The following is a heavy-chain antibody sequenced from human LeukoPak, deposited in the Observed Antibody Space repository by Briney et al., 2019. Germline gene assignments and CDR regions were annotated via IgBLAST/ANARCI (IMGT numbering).Heavy chain of an antibody. CDR3: AKALIAAFTFDY. CDR2: ISSSGSTI. CDR1: GFTFSSYE. D-gene: IGHD6-6*01. V-gene: IGHV3-48*03. Sequence: PGGSLRLSCAASGFTFSSYEMNWVRQAPGKGLEWVSYISSSGSTIYYADSVKGRFTISRDNSKNTLYLQMNSLRAEDTAVYYCAKALIAAFTFDYWGQGTLVTVSS. J-gene: IGHJ4*02.